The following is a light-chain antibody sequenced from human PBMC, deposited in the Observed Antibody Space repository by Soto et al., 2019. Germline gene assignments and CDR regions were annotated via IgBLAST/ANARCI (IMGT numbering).Light chain of an antibody. J-gene: IGLJ3*02. CDR3: SAVVTPSIWV. CDR2: GVR. Sequence: QSALTQPASVSGSPGQSITISCTGTSSDVGDYDFVSWYQQHPGKAPKVMIFGVRRRPSGVSNRFSGSKSGNTSSLTISCPQAEHLDEFRCSAVVTPSIWVFVGGTKVIVL. V-gene: IGLV2-14*01. CDR1: SSDVGDYDF.